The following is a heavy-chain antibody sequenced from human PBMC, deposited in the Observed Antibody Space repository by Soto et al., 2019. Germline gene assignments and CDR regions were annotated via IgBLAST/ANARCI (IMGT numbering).Heavy chain of an antibody. CDR1: GFSLSTSGVG. CDR2: IYWDDDK. J-gene: IGHJ4*02. Sequence: QITLKESGPTLVKPTQPLTLTCTFSGFSLSTSGVGVGWIRQPPGKALEWLGMIYWDDDKRFNPSLRSRLTITKDTSKNQVVLTMTNMHPVDTATYYCAHSNPTITVFGVVTYFDYWGQGTLVTVSS. D-gene: IGHD3-3*01. V-gene: IGHV2-5*02. CDR3: AHSNPTITVFGVVTYFDY.